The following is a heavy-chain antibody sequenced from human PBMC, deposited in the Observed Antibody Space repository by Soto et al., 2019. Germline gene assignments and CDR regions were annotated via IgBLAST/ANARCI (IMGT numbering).Heavy chain of an antibody. CDR1: GFTFGSYD. CDR3: ARAIGPTLFDY. V-gene: IGHV3-13*04. D-gene: IGHD3-22*01. J-gene: IGHJ4*02. CDR2: IGTTGDT. Sequence: LRLSCSASGFTFGSYDMHWVRQGTGKGLEWVSAIGTTGDTYYAGSVKGRFTISRENAKNSLYLQMNSLRAGDTAIYFCARAIGPTLFDYWGQGTLVTVSS.